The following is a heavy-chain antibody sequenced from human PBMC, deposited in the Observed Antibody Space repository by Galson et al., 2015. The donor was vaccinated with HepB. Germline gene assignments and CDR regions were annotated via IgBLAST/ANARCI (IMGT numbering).Heavy chain of an antibody. CDR1: GFTFSSYG. J-gene: IGHJ4*02. D-gene: IGHD6-13*01. CDR3: ARGPHSTRWSGNDY. V-gene: IGHV3-33*08. Sequence: SLRLSCAASGFTFSSYGMHWVRQAPGKGLEWVSLVWFDSTNKYYSDAVQGRFTISRDNFKNTLYLQMNSLRADDTGVYYCARGPHSTRWSGNDYWGQGTLVTVSS. CDR2: VWFDSTNK.